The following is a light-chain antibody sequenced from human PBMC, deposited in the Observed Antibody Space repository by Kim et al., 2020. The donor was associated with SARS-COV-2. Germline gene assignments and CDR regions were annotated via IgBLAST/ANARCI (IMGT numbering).Light chain of an antibody. CDR1: SSNMGANT. V-gene: IGLV1-44*01. CDR3: AAWDDSLNGFVV. CDR2: SNN. Sequence: RVTISCSGSSSNMGANTVNWYQQLPGTAPKLLIYSNNHRPSGVPDRFSGSKSGTSASLAISGLQSEDEADYYCAAWDDSLNGFVVFGGGTQLTVL. J-gene: IGLJ2*01.